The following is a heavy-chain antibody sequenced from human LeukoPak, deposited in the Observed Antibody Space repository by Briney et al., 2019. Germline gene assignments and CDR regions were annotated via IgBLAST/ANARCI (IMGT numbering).Heavy chain of an antibody. CDR3: ARTLYDSSGYGGHNAFDI. V-gene: IGHV1-69*02. D-gene: IGHD3-22*01. CDR1: GGTFSSYT. J-gene: IGHJ3*02. CDR2: TIPILGIA. Sequence: ASVKVSCKASGGTFSSYTISWVRQAPGQGLEWMGRTIPILGIANYAQKFQGRVTITADKSTSTAYMELSSLRSEDTAVYYCARTLYDSSGYGGHNAFDIWGQGTMVTVSS.